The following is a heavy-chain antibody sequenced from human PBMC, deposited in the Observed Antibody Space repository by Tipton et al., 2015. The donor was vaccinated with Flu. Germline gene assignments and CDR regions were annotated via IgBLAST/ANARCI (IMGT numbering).Heavy chain of an antibody. J-gene: IGHJ5*02. D-gene: IGHD1-1*01. CDR1: GGSINSTTYY. CDR3: ARDFHPTGNWFDP. Sequence: TLSLTCTVSGGSINSTTYYWGWVRQPPGKGLEWIATVFHSGLTYYNPSLKSRVSISIDTSKNQFSLRMNSVTAADSAVYYCARDFHPTGNWFDPWGQGTLVTVSS. V-gene: IGHV4-39*07. CDR2: VFHSGLT.